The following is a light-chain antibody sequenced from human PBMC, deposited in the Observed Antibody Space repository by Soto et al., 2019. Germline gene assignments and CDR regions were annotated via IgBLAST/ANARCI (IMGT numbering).Light chain of an antibody. CDR3: QSYDSSLSGVV. Sequence: QSVLTQPPSVSGAPGQRVTISCTGSNSNIGAGYDVHWYQQLPGTAPKLLIYGNSNRPSGVPDRFSASKSGTSASLAITGLQAEDEADYYCQSYDSSLSGVVFGGGTKLTVL. V-gene: IGLV1-40*01. J-gene: IGLJ2*01. CDR1: NSNIGAGYD. CDR2: GNS.